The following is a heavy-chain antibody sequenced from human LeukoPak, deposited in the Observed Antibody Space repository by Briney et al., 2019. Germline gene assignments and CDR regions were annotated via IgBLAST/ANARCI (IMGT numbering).Heavy chain of an antibody. Sequence: GGSLRLSGAASKFTFSSYSMNWVRQAPGKGLEWVSSISSSSSYIYYADSVKGRFTISRDNAKNSLYLQMNSLRAEDTAVYYCARDLGSIVDYWGQGTLVTVSS. J-gene: IGHJ4*02. V-gene: IGHV3-21*01. CDR3: ARDLGSIVDY. CDR2: ISSSSSYI. CDR1: KFTFSSYS. D-gene: IGHD3-10*01.